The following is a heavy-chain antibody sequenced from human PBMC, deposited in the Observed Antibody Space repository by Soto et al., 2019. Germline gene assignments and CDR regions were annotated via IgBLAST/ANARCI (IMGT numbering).Heavy chain of an antibody. CDR3: ARPLQGYYCYMDD. V-gene: IGHV3-66*02. CDR1: GFTVSSNY. Sequence: GGSLRLSCAASGFTVSSNYMSWVRQAPGKGLEWVSVIYSGGSTYYADSKKGRFTISRDNSKNTLYLQMNSMRAEDTAVYYCARPLQGYYCYMDDWGKGTTVTVSS. CDR2: IYSGGST. J-gene: IGHJ6*03. D-gene: IGHD4-4*01.